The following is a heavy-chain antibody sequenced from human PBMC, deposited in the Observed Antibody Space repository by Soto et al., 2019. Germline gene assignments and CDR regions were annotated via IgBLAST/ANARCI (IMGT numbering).Heavy chain of an antibody. Sequence: PGESLKISCKGSGYSFTSYWIGWVLQMPGKGLEWMGIIYPGDSDTRYSPSFQGQVTISADKSISTAYLQWSSLKASDTAMYYCARGPAVDIVATIDWGFDYWGQGPLVTVAS. CDR1: GYSFTSYW. CDR2: IYPGDSDT. J-gene: IGHJ4*02. CDR3: ARGPAVDIVATIDWGFDY. V-gene: IGHV5-51*01. D-gene: IGHD5-12*01.